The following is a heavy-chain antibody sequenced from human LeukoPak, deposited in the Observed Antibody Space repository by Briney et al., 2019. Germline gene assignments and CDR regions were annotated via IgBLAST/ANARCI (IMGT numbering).Heavy chain of an antibody. Sequence: SETLSLTCTVSGGPISSYHWSWIRQPPGKGLEWIGYIYYSGSTNYNPSLKSRVTISVDTSKNQFSLKLSSVTAADTAVYYCARWAGGSGSYYIDYWGQGTLVTVSS. CDR1: GGPISSYH. J-gene: IGHJ4*02. CDR2: IYYSGST. D-gene: IGHD3-10*01. CDR3: ARWAGGSGSYYIDY. V-gene: IGHV4-59*01.